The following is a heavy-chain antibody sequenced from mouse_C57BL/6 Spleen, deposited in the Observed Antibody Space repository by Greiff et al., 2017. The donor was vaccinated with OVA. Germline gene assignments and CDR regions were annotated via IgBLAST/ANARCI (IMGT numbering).Heavy chain of an antibody. J-gene: IGHJ2*01. Sequence: QVQLQQPGAELVMPGASVKLSCKASGYTFTSYWMHWVKQRPGQGLEWIREIDPSDSYTNYNQKFKGKSTLTVDKSSSTAYMQLSSLTSEDSAVYYCASHDYDRGPFDYWGQGTTLTVSS. V-gene: IGHV1-69*01. CDR1: GYTFTSYW. CDR3: ASHDYDRGPFDY. D-gene: IGHD2-4*01. CDR2: IDPSDSYT.